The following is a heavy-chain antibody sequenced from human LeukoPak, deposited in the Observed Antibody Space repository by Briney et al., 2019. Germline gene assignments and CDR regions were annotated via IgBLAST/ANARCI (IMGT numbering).Heavy chain of an antibody. Sequence: SGTLSLTCTVSGGSISSYYWSWIRQPPGKGLEWIGYIYYSGSTNYNPSLKSRVTISVDTSKNQFSLKLSSVTAADTAVYYCARGATGRWLQYYYFDYWGQGTLVTVSS. CDR1: GGSISSYY. CDR3: ARGATGRWLQYYYFDY. CDR2: IYYSGST. D-gene: IGHD5-24*01. V-gene: IGHV4-59*01. J-gene: IGHJ4*02.